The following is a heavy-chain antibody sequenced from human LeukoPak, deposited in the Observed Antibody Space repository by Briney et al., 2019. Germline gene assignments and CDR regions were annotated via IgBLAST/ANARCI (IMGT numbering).Heavy chain of an antibody. Sequence: PGGSLRLSCAASGFTFSSYEMDWVRQAPGKGLEWLSYISGGGDTIYYADSVKGRFTISRDNAKNSLFLQMNSLRAEDTAVYYCASLWGPPPFGYWGQGTLVTVSS. CDR2: ISGGGDTI. CDR3: ASLWGPPPFGY. V-gene: IGHV3-48*03. J-gene: IGHJ4*02. CDR1: GFTFSSYE. D-gene: IGHD3-10*01.